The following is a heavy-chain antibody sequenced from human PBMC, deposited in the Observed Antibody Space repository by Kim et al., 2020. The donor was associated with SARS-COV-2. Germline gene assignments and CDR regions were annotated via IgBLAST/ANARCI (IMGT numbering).Heavy chain of an antibody. Sequence: SETLSLTCTVSGGSISSYNWSWIRKPQGKGMEWKGYIYYSGSRNYNYTLKSRGTISVETDKNKFYLKRSSETAADTAVDECERLRGIVQAAWARGYDIWG. V-gene: IGHV4-59*08. D-gene: IGHD2-2*01. CDR2: IYYSGSR. CDR3: ERLRGIVQAAWARGYDI. CDR1: GGSISSYN. J-gene: IGHJ3*02.